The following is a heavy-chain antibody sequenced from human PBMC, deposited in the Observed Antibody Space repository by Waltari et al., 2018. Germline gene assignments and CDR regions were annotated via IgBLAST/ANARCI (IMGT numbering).Heavy chain of an antibody. J-gene: IGHJ6*02. CDR3: ARDWGDSYRSYSYYYGVDV. CDR2: IYTTGRT. Sequence: QVQLHESGPGLVKPSQTLSLTCTVSGGSISSGDYYWSWIRQTAGKGLEWTGRIYTTGRTNTTPSLRSQVTISADTSKNQVYLTLSSVTAADAAVYYCARDWGDSYRSYSYYYGVDVWGQGTTVTVS. CDR1: GGSISSGDYY. V-gene: IGHV4-61*02. D-gene: IGHD7-27*01.